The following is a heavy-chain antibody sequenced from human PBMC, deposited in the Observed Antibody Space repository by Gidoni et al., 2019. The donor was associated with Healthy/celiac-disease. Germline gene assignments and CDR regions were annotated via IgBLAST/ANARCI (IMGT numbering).Heavy chain of an antibody. CDR2: ISSSSSTI. CDR3: ARESGYGGNRGFDY. CDR1: GFPFRSYS. Sequence: EVQLVESGGGLVQPGGSLRRSCAASGFPFRSYSMNWVRQAPGKGLEWVSYISSSSSTIYYADSVKGRFTISRDNAKNSLYLQMNSLRDEDTAVYYCARESGYGGNRGFDYWGQGTLVTVSS. D-gene: IGHD4-17*01. J-gene: IGHJ4*02. V-gene: IGHV3-48*02.